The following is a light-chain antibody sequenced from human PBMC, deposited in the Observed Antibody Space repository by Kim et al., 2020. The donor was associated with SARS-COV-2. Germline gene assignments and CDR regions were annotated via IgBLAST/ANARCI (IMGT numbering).Light chain of an antibody. Sequence: ASVGDKVTITCRASQSIGTWVAWYQQKPGKAPRFLIWRASSLESGVPSRFRGSGSGTEFSLTISGLQPDDSATYYCQQYSALPRTFGQGTKVEIK. CDR1: QSIGTW. CDR3: QQYSALPRT. V-gene: IGKV1-5*03. J-gene: IGKJ2*01. CDR2: RAS.